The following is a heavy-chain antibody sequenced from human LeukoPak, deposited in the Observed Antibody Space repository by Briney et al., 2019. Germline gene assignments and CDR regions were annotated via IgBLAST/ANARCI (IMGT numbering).Heavy chain of an antibody. J-gene: IGHJ5*02. CDR1: GFTFSRYW. Sequence: GGSLRRSCAASGFTFSRYWMHWVRQGPGKGLVWVSRINSDGSSTSYADSVKGRFTISRDNAKNTLYLQMNSLRAEDTAVYYCAREYSTGFDPWGQGTLVTVSS. D-gene: IGHD2-15*01. CDR2: INSDGSST. V-gene: IGHV3-74*01. CDR3: AREYSTGFDP.